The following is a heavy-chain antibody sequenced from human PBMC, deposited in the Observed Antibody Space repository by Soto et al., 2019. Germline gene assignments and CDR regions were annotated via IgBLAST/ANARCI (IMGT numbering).Heavy chain of an antibody. CDR1: GGSFIGYY. CDR3: ARANGLRLGELSWGGPNWFDP. V-gene: IGHV4-34*01. CDR2: INPTGST. Sequence: QVRLQQWGAGLLKPSETLSLTCAVYGGSFIGYYWSWIRQPPGKGLGWIGEINPTGSTNYHPSLKSRVTILIDTSKNQFSLKLSSVTAADTAMYYCARANGLRLGELSWGGPNWFDPWGQGTLVTVSS. D-gene: IGHD3-16*02. J-gene: IGHJ5*02.